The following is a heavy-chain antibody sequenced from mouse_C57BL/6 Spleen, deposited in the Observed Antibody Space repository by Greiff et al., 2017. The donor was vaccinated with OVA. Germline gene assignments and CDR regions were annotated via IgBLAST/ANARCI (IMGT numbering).Heavy chain of an antibody. V-gene: IGHV1-69*01. J-gene: IGHJ3*01. CDR2: IDPSDSYT. CDR1: GYTFTSYW. CDR3: ARSDGSSYVAY. Sequence: QVQLKQSGAELVMPGASVKLSCKASGYTFTSYWMHWVKQRPGQGLEWIGEIDPSDSYTNYNQKFKGKSTLTVDKSSSTAYMQLSSLTSEDSGVYYCARSDGSSYVAYWGQGTLVTVSA. D-gene: IGHD1-1*01.